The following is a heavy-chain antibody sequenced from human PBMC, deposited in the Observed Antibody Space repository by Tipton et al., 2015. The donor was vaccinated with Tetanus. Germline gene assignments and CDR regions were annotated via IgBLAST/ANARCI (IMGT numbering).Heavy chain of an antibody. CDR2: ISNGNT. Sequence: TLSLTCTVSRGPISSYYWSWIRQPAGKGLEWIGHISNGNTDYSRSLKSRVTLSVDTSKNQFSLELPFVTAADTGVYYCARGITDGYNRRFDYWGRGTLVAVSP. CDR3: ARGITDGYNRRFDY. V-gene: IGHV4-4*07. D-gene: IGHD5-24*01. J-gene: IGHJ4*02. CDR1: RGPISSYY.